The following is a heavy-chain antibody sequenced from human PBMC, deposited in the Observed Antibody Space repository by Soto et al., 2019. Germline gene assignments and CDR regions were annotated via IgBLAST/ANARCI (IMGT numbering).Heavy chain of an antibody. CDR2: ITNTVITT. D-gene: IGHD4-17*01. V-gene: IGHV3-23*01. J-gene: IGHJ4*02. Sequence: WGSLRLSCAASGFGFSTHALSWVRQAPGKGLEWLSSITNTVITTHYADSVKGRFTISRENSRNTLHLQMNNLRVDDTAVYYCAKGFDYGDTKHIEHWGKGTLVTVSS. CDR1: GFGFSTHA. CDR3: AKGFDYGDTKHIEH.